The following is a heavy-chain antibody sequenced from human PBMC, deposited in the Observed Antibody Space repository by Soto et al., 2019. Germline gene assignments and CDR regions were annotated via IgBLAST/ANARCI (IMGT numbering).Heavy chain of an antibody. CDR1: GGSISSGGYS. CDR2: IYHSGST. J-gene: IGHJ5*02. CDR3: ARVPSP. V-gene: IGHV4-30-2*01. Sequence: QLQLQESGSGQVKPSQTLSLTCAVSGGSISSGGYSWSWIRQPPGKGLEWIGYIYHSGSTYYNPSLKSRVTISVDRSKNQFSLKLSSVTAADTAVYYCARVPSPWGQGTLVTVPS.